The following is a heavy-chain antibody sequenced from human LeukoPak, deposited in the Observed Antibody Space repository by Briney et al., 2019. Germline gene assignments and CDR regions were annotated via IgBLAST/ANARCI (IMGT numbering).Heavy chain of an antibody. V-gene: IGHV3-7*01. CDR2: IKEDGSSQ. Sequence: GGSLRLSCVASGFTFSHSWMTWVRQAPGKGLEWVGHIKEDGSSQNYADSVKGRFTISRDNAKNSLYLQMNSLRAEDTAVYYCARDGGSSSWYHDAFDIWGQGTMVTVSS. D-gene: IGHD6-13*01. J-gene: IGHJ3*02. CDR3: ARDGGSSSWYHDAFDI. CDR1: GFTFSHSW.